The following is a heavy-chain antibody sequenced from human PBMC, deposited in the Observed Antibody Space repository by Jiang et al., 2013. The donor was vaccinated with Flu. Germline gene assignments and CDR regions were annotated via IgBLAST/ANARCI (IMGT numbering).Heavy chain of an antibody. D-gene: IGHD6-19*01. CDR3: ARTYSSAWAYFDF. J-gene: IGHJ4*02. Sequence: EYAASVKGRFTISRDDSKNSLYLQMNSLKTEDTAVYYCARTYSSAWAYFDFWGQGTLVTVSS. V-gene: IGHV3-72*01.